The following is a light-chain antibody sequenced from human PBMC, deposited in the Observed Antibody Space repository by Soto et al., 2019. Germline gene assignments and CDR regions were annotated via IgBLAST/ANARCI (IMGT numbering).Light chain of an antibody. CDR1: QSVSSN. Sequence: EIVMTQSPATLSMSPGERATLSCRASQSVSSNLAWYQQKPGQAPRLLIYGAFTRATAIPARFSGSGSGTEFTLTISSLQSEDSAVYYCQQYSNWPPLTFGQGTKVEIK. CDR3: QQYSNWPPLT. J-gene: IGKJ1*01. CDR2: GAF. V-gene: IGKV3-15*01.